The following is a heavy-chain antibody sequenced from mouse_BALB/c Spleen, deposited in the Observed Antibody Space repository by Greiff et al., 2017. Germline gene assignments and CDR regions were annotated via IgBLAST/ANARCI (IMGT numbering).Heavy chain of an antibody. CDR3: ARRVTTSLDY. D-gene: IGHD2-3*01. CDR2: ISYSGST. J-gene: IGHJ2*01. CDR1: GYSITSDYA. Sequence: VQLKESGPGLVKPSQSLSLTCTVTGYSITSDYAWNWIRQFPGNKLEWMGYISYSGSTSYNPSLKSRISITRDTSKNQFFLQLNSVTTEDTATYYCARRVTTSLDYWGQGTTLTVAS. V-gene: IGHV3-2*02.